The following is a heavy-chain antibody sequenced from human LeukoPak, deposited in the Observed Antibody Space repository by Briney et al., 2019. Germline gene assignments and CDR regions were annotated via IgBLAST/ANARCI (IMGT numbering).Heavy chain of an antibody. Sequence: GGSLRLSCAASGFTFSSYEMNWVRQAPGKGLEWVSYISSSGSTIYYAYSVKGRFTISSDNAKNSLYLQMNSLRAEATAIYYCARMSIGYCSGGSCYSEYFQHWGQGTLVTVSS. CDR2: ISSSGSTI. J-gene: IGHJ1*01. D-gene: IGHD2-15*01. CDR3: ARMSIGYCSGGSCYSEYFQH. CDR1: GFTFSSYE. V-gene: IGHV3-48*03.